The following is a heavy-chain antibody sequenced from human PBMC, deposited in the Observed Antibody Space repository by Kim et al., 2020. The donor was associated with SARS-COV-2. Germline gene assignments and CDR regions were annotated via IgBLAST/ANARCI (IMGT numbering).Heavy chain of an antibody. CDR2: IIPIFGTA. CDR1: GGTFSSYA. CDR3: ASRGYSGYNPTEVDY. Sequence: SVKVSCKASGGTFSSYAISWVRQAPGQGLEWMGGIIPIFGTANYAQKFQGRVTITADESTSTAYMELSSLRSEDTAVYYCASRGYSGYNPTEVDYWGQGTLVTVSS. V-gene: IGHV1-69*13. D-gene: IGHD5-12*01. J-gene: IGHJ4*02.